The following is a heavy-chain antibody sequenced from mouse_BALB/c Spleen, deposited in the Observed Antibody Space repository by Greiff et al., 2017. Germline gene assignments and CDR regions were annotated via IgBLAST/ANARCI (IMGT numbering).Heavy chain of an antibody. CDR1: GYSITSGYY. CDR2: ISYDGSN. CDR3: ARSYDYDAMDY. V-gene: IGHV3-6*02. D-gene: IGHD6-5*01. Sequence: VQLKQSGPGLVKPSQSLSLTCSVTGYSITSGYYWNWIRQFPGNKLEWMGYISYDGSNNYNPSLKNRISITRDTSKNQFFLKLNSVTTEDTATYYCARSYDYDAMDYWGQGTSVTVSS. J-gene: IGHJ4*01.